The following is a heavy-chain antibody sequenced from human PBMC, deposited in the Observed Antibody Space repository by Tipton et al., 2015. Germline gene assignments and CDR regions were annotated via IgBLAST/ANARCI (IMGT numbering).Heavy chain of an antibody. Sequence: AGLVKPSETLSLTCAVYGGSFSGYYWSWIRQPPGKGLEWIGEINHSGSTNYNPSLNSRVTISVDTSKNQFFLRMTPVTAADTAVYYCARIRGRYVLDHWGQGTLVTVSS. CDR3: ARIRGRYVLDH. D-gene: IGHD3-16*01. V-gene: IGHV4-34*01. CDR2: INHSGST. CDR1: GGSFSGYY. J-gene: IGHJ4*02.